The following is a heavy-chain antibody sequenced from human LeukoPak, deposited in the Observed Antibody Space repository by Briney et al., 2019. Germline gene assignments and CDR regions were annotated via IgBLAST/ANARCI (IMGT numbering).Heavy chain of an antibody. CDR1: GYTFTGYY. CDR3: ARSTGTRNNWFDP. Sequence: ASVKVSCKASGYTFTGYYMHWVRQAPGQGLEWMRWINPNSGGTNYAQKFQGWVTMTRDTSISTAYMELSRLRSDDTAVYYCARSTGTRNNWFDPWGQGTLVTVSS. J-gene: IGHJ5*02. V-gene: IGHV1-2*04. CDR2: INPNSGGT. D-gene: IGHD1-1*01.